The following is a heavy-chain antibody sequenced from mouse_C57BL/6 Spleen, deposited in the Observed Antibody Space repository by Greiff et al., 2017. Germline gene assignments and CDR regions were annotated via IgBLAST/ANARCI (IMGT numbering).Heavy chain of an antibody. CDR1: GYTFTSYW. Sequence: QVQLKQPGTELAKPGASVKLSCKASGYTFTSYWMHWVKQRPGQGLEWIGNIYPSNGGTNYNEKFKGKATLTADKSSSTAYMQLSSLTTEDSAVYYCARERSYDDFDYWGQGTTLTVSS. CDR2: IYPSNGGT. V-gene: IGHV1-53*01. CDR3: ARERSYDDFDY. D-gene: IGHD2-3*01. J-gene: IGHJ2*01.